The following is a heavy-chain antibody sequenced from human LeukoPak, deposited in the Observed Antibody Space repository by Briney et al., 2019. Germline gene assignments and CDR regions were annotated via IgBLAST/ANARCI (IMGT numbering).Heavy chain of an antibody. V-gene: IGHV4-59*11. D-gene: IGHD3-22*01. CDR3: ARSDGDDYYDSSGSFDY. J-gene: IGHJ4*02. CDR1: GGSISSHY. Sequence: PSETLSLTCTVSGGSISSHYWSWIRQPPGKGLEWIGHIYYSGSTNYNPSLKSRVTISVDTSKNQFSLKLSSVTAADTAVYYCARSDGDDYYDSSGSFDYWGQGTLVTVSS. CDR2: IYYSGST.